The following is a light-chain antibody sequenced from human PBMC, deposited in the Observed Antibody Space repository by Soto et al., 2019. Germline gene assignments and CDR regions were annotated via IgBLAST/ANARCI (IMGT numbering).Light chain of an antibody. CDR3: QSSDSSSHVI. V-gene: IGLV6-57*03. CDR1: SGSITNNF. Sequence: NFMLTQAHSVSESPGKTITISCTRSSGSITNNFVQWYHQRPGSAPTIVIYEDNQRPSGVPGRFSGSIDSSSNSASLTISGLTTEDEGDYYCQSSDSSSHVIFGGGTKLTV. CDR2: EDN. J-gene: IGLJ2*01.